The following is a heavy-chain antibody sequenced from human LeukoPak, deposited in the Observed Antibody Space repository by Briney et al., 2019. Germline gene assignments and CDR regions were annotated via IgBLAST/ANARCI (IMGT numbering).Heavy chain of an antibody. CDR3: ARPILTGSDAFDI. V-gene: IGHV5-51*01. Sequence: GESLNFSCKGSGYSFTSYSIGWVRQMPGKGLEWTGIIYPGDSDTRYSPSFQGQVTISADKSISTAYLQWSSLKASDTAMYYCARPILTGSDAFDIWGQGTMVTVSS. CDR2: IYPGDSDT. J-gene: IGHJ3*02. D-gene: IGHD3-9*01. CDR1: GYSFTSYS.